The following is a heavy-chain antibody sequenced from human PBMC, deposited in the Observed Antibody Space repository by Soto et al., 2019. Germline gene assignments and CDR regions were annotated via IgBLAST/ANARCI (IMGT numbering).Heavy chain of an antibody. CDR3: TADSPFNY. CDR2: IKSKSDGGTI. V-gene: IGHV3-15*01. J-gene: IGHJ4*02. CDR1: GFTFNNAW. Sequence: EVQLVESGGGLVKPGGSLRLSCAASGFTFNNAWMSWVRQAPGKGLEWVGRIKSKSDGGTIDYTAPVRGRFTIARDDSDDSVYLQMNSLKTEDTAVYYCTADSPFNYWGPGTPVIVSS.